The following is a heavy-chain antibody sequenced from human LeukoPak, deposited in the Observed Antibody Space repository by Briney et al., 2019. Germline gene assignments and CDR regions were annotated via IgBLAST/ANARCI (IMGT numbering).Heavy chain of an antibody. Sequence: GGSLRLSCAASGFTLGSYAMSGVRQAPGKGLEWVSSISGLDGTTFYADSVKGRFTISRDSSKNTLYLQMNSLRAEDTAVYYCAKEHSGSYPDPDRENWFDPWGQGTLVTVSS. D-gene: IGHD3-10*01. CDR1: GFTLGSYA. CDR3: AKEHSGSYPDPDRENWFDP. CDR2: ISGLDGTT. J-gene: IGHJ5*02. V-gene: IGHV3-23*01.